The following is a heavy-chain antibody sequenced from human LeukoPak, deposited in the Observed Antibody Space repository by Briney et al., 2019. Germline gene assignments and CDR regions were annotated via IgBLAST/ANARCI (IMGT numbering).Heavy chain of an antibody. D-gene: IGHD6-19*01. CDR1: GGSISSYY. Sequence: ETLSLTCTVSGGSISSYYWSWIRQPPGKALEWIGYIYYSGSTNYNPSLKSRVTISVDTSKNQFSLKLSSVTAADTAVYYCARVEGSSGWSNWFDPWGQGTLVTVSS. CDR3: ARVEGSSGWSNWFDP. CDR2: IYYSGST. V-gene: IGHV4-59*01. J-gene: IGHJ5*02.